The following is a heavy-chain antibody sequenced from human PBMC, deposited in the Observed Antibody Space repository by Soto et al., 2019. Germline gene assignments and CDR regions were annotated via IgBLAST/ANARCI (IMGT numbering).Heavy chain of an antibody. Sequence: GGSLRLSCAASGFTFSSYAMSWVRQAPGKGLEWVSAISGSGGSTYYADSVKGRFTISRDNSKNTLYLQMNSLRADDTAVYYCAKVGGFWSGYYDYWGQGTLVTVSS. CDR3: AKVGGFWSGYYDY. CDR2: ISGSGGST. J-gene: IGHJ4*02. D-gene: IGHD3-3*01. V-gene: IGHV3-23*01. CDR1: GFTFSSYA.